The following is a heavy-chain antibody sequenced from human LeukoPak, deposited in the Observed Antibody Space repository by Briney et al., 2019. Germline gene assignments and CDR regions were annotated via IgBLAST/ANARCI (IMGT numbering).Heavy chain of an antibody. J-gene: IGHJ5*02. CDR1: GGSISSYY. V-gene: IGHV4-59*08. CDR2: IYYSGST. D-gene: IGHD6-13*01. CDR3: ARQDSSSWYNWFDP. Sequence: KPSETLSLTCTVSGGSISSYYWSWIRQPAGKGLEWIGRIYYSGSTNYNPSLKSRVTISVDTSKNQFSLKLSSVTAADTAVYYCARQDSSSWYNWFDPWGQGTLVTVSS.